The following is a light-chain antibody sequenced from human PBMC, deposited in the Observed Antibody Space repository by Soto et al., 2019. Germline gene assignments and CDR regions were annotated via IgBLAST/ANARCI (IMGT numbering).Light chain of an antibody. CDR1: SGNLASTY. CDR2: EDS. Sequence: NFMLTQPHSVSESPGKTVNISCTCNSGNLASTYVQWYQQRPGSAPTTVIYEDSQRPSGVPDRFSGSIDRSSNSASLTISGLKTEDEADYYCQSYDGHKLWVFVGGTKLTVL. J-gene: IGLJ3*02. CDR3: QSYDGHKLWV. V-gene: IGLV6-57*02.